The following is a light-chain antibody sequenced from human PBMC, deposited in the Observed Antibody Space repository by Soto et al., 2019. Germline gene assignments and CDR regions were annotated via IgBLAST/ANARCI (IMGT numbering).Light chain of an antibody. J-gene: IGLJ1*01. CDR3: NSYTASLLRV. V-gene: IGLV2-14*01. Sequence: QCALTQPASVSGSPGQSITISWTGSSSDVGGYNYVSWYQQYPGRAAKLIIYDVSSRPSGVSNRFSGSKSGNTASLTISGLQAEDEADYFCNSYTASLLRVFGTGTKLTVL. CDR2: DVS. CDR1: SSDVGGYNY.